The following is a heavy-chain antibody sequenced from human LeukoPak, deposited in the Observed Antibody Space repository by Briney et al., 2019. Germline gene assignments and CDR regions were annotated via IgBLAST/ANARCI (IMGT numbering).Heavy chain of an antibody. D-gene: IGHD4-23*01. CDR1: GGSISSYY. Sequence: PSETLSLTCTVSGGSISSYYWSWIRQPPGKGLEWIGYIYYSGSTNYNPSLKSRVTISVDTSKNQFSLKLSSVTAADTAVYYCATRTYGGSPFDIWGQGTMVTVSS. CDR2: IYYSGST. V-gene: IGHV4-59*01. CDR3: ATRTYGGSPFDI. J-gene: IGHJ3*02.